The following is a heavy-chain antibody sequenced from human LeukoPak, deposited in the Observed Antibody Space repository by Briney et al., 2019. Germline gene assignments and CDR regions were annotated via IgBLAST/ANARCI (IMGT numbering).Heavy chain of an antibody. CDR2: IYYSGST. D-gene: IGHD3-16*02. J-gene: IGHJ6*02. CDR1: GGSISSYY. CDR3: ARVGVTLPRDYVWGSYPPWGMDV. V-gene: IGHV4-59*01. Sequence: SSETLSLTCAVSGGSISSYYWSWIRQPPGKGLEWIGYIYYSGSTNYNPSLKSRVTISVDTSKNQFSLKLSSVTAADTAVYYCARVGVTLPRDYVWGSYPPWGMDVWGQGTTVTVSS.